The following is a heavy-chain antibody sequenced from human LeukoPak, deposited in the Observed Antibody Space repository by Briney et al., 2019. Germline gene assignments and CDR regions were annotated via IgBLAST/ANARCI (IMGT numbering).Heavy chain of an antibody. Sequence: SQTLSLTCAVSGDSVSSNSATWHWIRQSPSRGLEWLGRTYYRSKWYNDYAVSVKSRITINPDTSKNQFSLQLNSVTPEDTAVYYCARRNYYDSSGPDYWGQGTLVTVSS. V-gene: IGHV6-1*01. D-gene: IGHD3-22*01. CDR2: TYYRSKWYN. J-gene: IGHJ4*02. CDR1: GDSVSSNSAT. CDR3: ARRNYYDSSGPDY.